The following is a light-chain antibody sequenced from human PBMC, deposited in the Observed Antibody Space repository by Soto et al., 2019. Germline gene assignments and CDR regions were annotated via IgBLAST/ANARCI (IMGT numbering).Light chain of an antibody. V-gene: IGKV3-20*01. Sequence: ETVITQSPVTLSVSPGDTATLSCRASQRVSSHLAWYQQKPGQAPRLLIYAASTRATGIPDRFSGSGSGTDFTLTISRLEPEDFAVYYCQQYGSSSWTFGQGTKVDIK. CDR2: AAS. J-gene: IGKJ1*01. CDR1: QRVSSH. CDR3: QQYGSSSWT.